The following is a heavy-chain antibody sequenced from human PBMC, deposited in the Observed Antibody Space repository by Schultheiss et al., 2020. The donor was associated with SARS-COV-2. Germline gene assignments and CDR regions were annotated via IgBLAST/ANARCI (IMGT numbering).Heavy chain of an antibody. V-gene: IGHV4-59*01. Sequence: SETLSLTCAVYGGSFSGYYWSWIRQPPGKGLEWIGYIYYSGSTNYNPSLKSRVTISVDTSKNQFSLKLSSVTAADTAVYYCARVLGDGRYYYGSGSYHNWGQGTLVTVSS. CDR3: ARVLGDGRYYYGSGSYHN. J-gene: IGHJ4*02. CDR1: GGSFSGYY. CDR2: IYYSGST. D-gene: IGHD3-10*01.